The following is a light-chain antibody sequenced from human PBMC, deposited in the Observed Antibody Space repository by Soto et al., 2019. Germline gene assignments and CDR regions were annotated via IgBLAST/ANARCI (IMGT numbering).Light chain of an antibody. CDR1: QTISTW. V-gene: IGKV1-9*01. Sequence: GARVTITCRASQTISTWMAWYQQKPGKAPKLLIYAASNFQSGVPSRLSGSGSGTHYTLPTSSLQPEDVATDYYHQLHGYPSTFGQGTRLEIK. CDR3: HQLHGYPST. CDR2: AAS. J-gene: IGKJ5*01.